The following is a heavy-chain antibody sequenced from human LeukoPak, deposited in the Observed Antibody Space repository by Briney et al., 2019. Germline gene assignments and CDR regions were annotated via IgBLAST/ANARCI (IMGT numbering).Heavy chain of an antibody. Sequence: PSETLSLTCAVHGGSFSGYYWSWIRQPPGKGLEWIGEINHSGSTNYNPSLKSRVTISVDTSKNQFSLKLSSVTAADTAVYYCARPFSRGTDYWGQGTLVTVSS. CDR2: INHSGST. CDR1: GGSFSGYY. J-gene: IGHJ4*02. D-gene: IGHD1-1*01. V-gene: IGHV4-34*01. CDR3: ARPFSRGTDY.